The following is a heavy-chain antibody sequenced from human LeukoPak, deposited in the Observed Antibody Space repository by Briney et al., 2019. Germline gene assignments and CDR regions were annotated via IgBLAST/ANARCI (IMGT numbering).Heavy chain of an antibody. Sequence: GGSLRLSCAASGFTFSSYGMHWVRQAPGKGLEWAAVIPYDGSNKYYADSVKGRFTISRDNSKNTLYLQMNSLRAEDTAVYYCAKVLRGYYFDYWGQGTLVTVSS. CDR2: IPYDGSNK. V-gene: IGHV3-30*18. CDR1: GFTFSSYG. D-gene: IGHD4-17*01. J-gene: IGHJ4*02. CDR3: AKVLRGYYFDY.